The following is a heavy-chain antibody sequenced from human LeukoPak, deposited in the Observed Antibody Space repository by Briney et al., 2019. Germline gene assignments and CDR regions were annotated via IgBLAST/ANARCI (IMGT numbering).Heavy chain of an antibody. Sequence: PSETLSLTCAVYSGTFSSYYWSWIRQPPGKGLEWIGEINHSGSTNYNPSLRSRVTISVDTSKNQFSLKLTSVTAADTAVYYCADKARDFDYWGQGTLVTVSS. V-gene: IGHV4-34*08. CDR1: SGTFSSYY. CDR3: ADKARDFDY. CDR2: INHSGST. J-gene: IGHJ4*02.